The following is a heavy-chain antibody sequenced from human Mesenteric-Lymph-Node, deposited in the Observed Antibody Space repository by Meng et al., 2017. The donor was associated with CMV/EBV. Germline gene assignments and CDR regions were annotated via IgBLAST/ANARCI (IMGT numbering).Heavy chain of an antibody. CDR3: ARLGGYHKLGHFDY. Sequence: SETLSLTCTVSGGSMRTYYWSWIRQPPGKGLEWIGTIYYSGSTNYGASLKSRVTMSVDTSKNHFSLELTSVTAADTAVYYCARLGGYHKLGHFDYWGLGTLVTVSS. J-gene: IGHJ4*02. CDR2: IYYSGST. D-gene: IGHD6-25*01. V-gene: IGHV4-59*01. CDR1: GGSMRTYY.